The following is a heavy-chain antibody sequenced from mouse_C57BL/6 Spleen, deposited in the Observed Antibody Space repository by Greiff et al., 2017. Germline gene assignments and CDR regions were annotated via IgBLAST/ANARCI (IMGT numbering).Heavy chain of an antibody. D-gene: IGHD1-1*01. CDR3: ARLRGSSPWYFDV. Sequence: VQLQQPGAELVRPGSSVKLSCKASGYTFTSYWMDWVKQRPGQGLEWIGNIYPSDSETHYNQKFKDKATLTVDKSSSTAYMQLSSLTSEDSAVYYCARLRGSSPWYFDVWGTGTTVTVSS. V-gene: IGHV1-61*01. CDR1: GYTFTSYW. J-gene: IGHJ1*03. CDR2: IYPSDSET.